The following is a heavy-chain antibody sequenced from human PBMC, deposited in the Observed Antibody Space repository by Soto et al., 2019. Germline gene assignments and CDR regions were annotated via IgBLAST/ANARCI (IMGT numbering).Heavy chain of an antibody. Sequence: PSETLSLTCSVSGDSVNSGYYYWNWIRQPPGMRPEWIGYVSYSGTNYNPSLRSRLTISSDKSKNQFSLRLSSVTAADTAVYYCTRVTRSGGSSYYGLDVWGQGIVVTVSS. CDR2: VSYSGT. D-gene: IGHD2-15*01. J-gene: IGHJ6*02. CDR3: TRVTRSGGSSYYGLDV. V-gene: IGHV4-61*01. CDR1: GDSVNSGYYY.